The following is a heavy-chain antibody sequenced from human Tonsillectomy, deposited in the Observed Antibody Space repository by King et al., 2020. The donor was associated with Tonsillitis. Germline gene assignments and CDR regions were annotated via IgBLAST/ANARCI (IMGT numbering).Heavy chain of an antibody. D-gene: IGHD4-11*01. CDR2: ISYDGNNE. J-gene: IGHJ4*02. Sequence: VQLVESGGGVVQPGRSLTLSCAASGFTFRYYGIHWLRQAPGKGLEWVAVISYDGNNEYFADPVKGRFAIYSDNSKNTVYLQMNSLRPEDTALYYCAIDRRANFVHNDYPEDGGQGTLVTVSS. CDR3: AIDRRANFVHNDYPED. CDR1: GFTFRYYG. V-gene: IGHV3-30*03.